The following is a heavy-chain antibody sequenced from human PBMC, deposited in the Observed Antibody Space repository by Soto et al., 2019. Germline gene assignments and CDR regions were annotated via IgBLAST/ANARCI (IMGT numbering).Heavy chain of an antibody. V-gene: IGHV3-23*01. Sequence: EVQLLESGGGLVQPGGSLRPSCAASGFTFSSYALSWVRQAPGKGLEGVSAISGSGGSTYYAYPVKGRFTISSDNSKNTLYLKMNSLRAEDTAVYYCAKEGGYSSGWFPLDYWGQGTLVTVSS. CDR1: GFTFSSYA. CDR3: AKEGGYSSGWFPLDY. J-gene: IGHJ4*02. CDR2: ISGSGGST. D-gene: IGHD6-19*01.